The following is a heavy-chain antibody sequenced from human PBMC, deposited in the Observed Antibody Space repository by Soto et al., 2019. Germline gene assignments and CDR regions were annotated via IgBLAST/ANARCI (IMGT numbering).Heavy chain of an antibody. CDR3: ARGRKDYSSSWYVG. CDR2: ISHSGGS. V-gene: IGHV4-34*01. Sequence: ETLSLTCAVYGGSFSDYSWSWIRQPPGKGLAWIGEISHSGGSNYNPSLKSRVTISVDTSKNQFSLKLSSVAAADTAVYYCARGRKDYSSSWYVGWGQGTLVTVSS. D-gene: IGHD6-13*01. CDR1: GGSFSDYS. J-gene: IGHJ4*02.